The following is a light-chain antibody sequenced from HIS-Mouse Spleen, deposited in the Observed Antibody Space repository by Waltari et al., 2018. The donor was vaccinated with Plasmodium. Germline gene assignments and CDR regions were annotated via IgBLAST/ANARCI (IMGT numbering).Light chain of an antibody. J-gene: IGLJ2*01. Sequence: QPVLTQPPSASGTPGQRVPLPCSGSIPSIVRNTVNWYQQLPGTAPKLLIYSNNQRPSGVPDRFSGSKSGTSASLAISGLQSEDEADYYCAAWDDSLNGVVFAGGTKLTVL. CDR2: SNN. CDR3: AAWDDSLNGVV. V-gene: IGLV1-44*01. CDR1: IPSIVRNT.